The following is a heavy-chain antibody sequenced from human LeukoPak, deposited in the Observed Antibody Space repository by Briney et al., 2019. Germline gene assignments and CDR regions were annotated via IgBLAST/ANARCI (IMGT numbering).Heavy chain of an antibody. D-gene: IGHD1-26*01. CDR3: ARAGVGATLGNY. CDR2: ISSSSSYI. J-gene: IGHJ4*02. Sequence: GGSLRLSCAASGFTFSSYSMNWVRQAPGKGLEWVSSISSSSSYIYYADSVKGRFTISRDNAKNSLYLQMNSLRAEDTAVYYCARAGVGATLGNYWGQGTLVTVSS. V-gene: IGHV3-21*01. CDR1: GFTFSSYS.